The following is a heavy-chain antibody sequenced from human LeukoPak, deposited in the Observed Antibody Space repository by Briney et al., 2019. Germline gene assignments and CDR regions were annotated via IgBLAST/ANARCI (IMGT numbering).Heavy chain of an antibody. D-gene: IGHD2-21*01. V-gene: IGHV3-23*01. Sequence: GGSLRLSCVGSGFTFSSHAMSWVRQAPEKGLEWVSGIYESGQTTHYADSVKGRFSISRDNSKSTLYLQMDSLRGEDTAIYYCAKDYRIGYSDHFDYWGQGALVTVSS. CDR1: GFTFSSHA. CDR2: IYESGQTT. J-gene: IGHJ4*02. CDR3: AKDYRIGYSDHFDY.